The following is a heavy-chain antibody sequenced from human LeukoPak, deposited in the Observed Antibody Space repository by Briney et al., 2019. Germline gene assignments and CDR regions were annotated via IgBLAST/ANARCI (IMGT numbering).Heavy chain of an antibody. Sequence: SETLSLTCAVYGGSFSGYYWSWIRQPPGKGLEWIGEINHSGSTNYNPSLKSRVTISVDTSKNRFSLKLSSVTAADTAVYYCARGGELVSPYNWFDPWGQGTLVTVSS. D-gene: IGHD1-1*01. J-gene: IGHJ5*02. CDR2: INHSGST. CDR3: ARGGELVSPYNWFDP. CDR1: GGSFSGYY. V-gene: IGHV4-34*01.